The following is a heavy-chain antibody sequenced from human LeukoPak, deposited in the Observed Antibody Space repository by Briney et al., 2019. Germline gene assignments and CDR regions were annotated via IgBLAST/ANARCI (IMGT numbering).Heavy chain of an antibody. J-gene: IGHJ4*02. D-gene: IGHD3-10*01. CDR3: GRQGYTASYYFVDY. V-gene: IGHV4-4*07. CDR2: IYPTGTT. CDR1: GGPINSYY. Sequence: PSETLSLTCTVSGGPINSYYWGWVRQPAGKGLEWIGRIYPTGTTNYSPSFKGRLTISLDTSKNQFSLKLRSVTAADTAVYYCGRQGYTASYYFVDYWSQGTLVTVSS.